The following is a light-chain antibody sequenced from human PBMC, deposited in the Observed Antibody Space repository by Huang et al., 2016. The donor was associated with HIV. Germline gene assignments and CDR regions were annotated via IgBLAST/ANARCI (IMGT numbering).Light chain of an antibody. J-gene: IGKJ4*01. CDR3: HQYNNWLLS. CDR1: RSVSTN. V-gene: IGKV3-15*01. CDR2: GSS. Sequence: EIVMTQSPATLSVSPGERVTLSCRANRSVSTNLAWYQKRPGQAPRLLIYGSSTRAPGIPARFSGSGSGTDVSLTISSLQSEDFALYYCHQYNNWLLSFGGGTRVDI.